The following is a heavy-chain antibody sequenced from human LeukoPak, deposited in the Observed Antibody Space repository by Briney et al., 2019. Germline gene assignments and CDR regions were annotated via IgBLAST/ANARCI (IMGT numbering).Heavy chain of an antibody. CDR2: IIPIFGTA. D-gene: IGHD5-18*01. J-gene: IGHJ3*02. CDR1: GGTFSNYT. CDR3: ARRYSYGSDAFDI. Sequence: SVKVSCKTSGGTFSNYTISWVRQAPGQGLEWMGGIIPIFGTANYAQKFQGKVTITADKSTSTAYMELSSLRSEDTAVYYCARRYSYGSDAFDIWGQGTMVTVSS. V-gene: IGHV1-69*06.